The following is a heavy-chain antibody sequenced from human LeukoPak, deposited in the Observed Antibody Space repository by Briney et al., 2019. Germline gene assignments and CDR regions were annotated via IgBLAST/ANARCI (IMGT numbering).Heavy chain of an antibody. J-gene: IGHJ3*02. Sequence: GGSLRLSCAASGFTFSSYSMNWVRQAPGKGLEWVSSISSSSSYIYYADSVKGRFTISRDNAKNSLYLQMNSLRAEDTAVYYCARRSTYYYDSSGSGLDAFDIWGQGTMVTVSS. V-gene: IGHV3-21*01. CDR1: GFTFSSYS. CDR2: ISSSSSYI. D-gene: IGHD3-22*01. CDR3: ARRSTYYYDSSGSGLDAFDI.